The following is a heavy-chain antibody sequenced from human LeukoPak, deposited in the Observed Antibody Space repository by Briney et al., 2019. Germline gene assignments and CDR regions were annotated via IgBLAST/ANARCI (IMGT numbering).Heavy chain of an antibody. V-gene: IGHV1-69*05. D-gene: IGHD3-3*01. Sequence: GASVKVSCNASGDIFNSYSVSWVRQAPGQELEWMGGIIPIFGSTNYAQKFQGRVTITTDQSTRTAYMELSSLRSEDTAVYYCASNHFGVVPTLYYMDVWGKGTTVTVSS. CDR1: GDIFNSYS. J-gene: IGHJ6*03. CDR2: IIPIFGST. CDR3: ASNHFGVVPTLYYMDV.